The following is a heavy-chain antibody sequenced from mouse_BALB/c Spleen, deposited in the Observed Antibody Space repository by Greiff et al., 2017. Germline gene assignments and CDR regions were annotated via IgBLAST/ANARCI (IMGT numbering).Heavy chain of an antibody. V-gene: IGHV14-3*02. Sequence: EVQGVESGAELVKPGASVKLSCTASGFNIKDTYMHWVKQRPEQGLEWIGRIDPANGNTKYDPKFQGKATITADTSSNTAYLQLSSLTSEDTAVYYCASWVTTVVGDYWGQGTTLTVSS. J-gene: IGHJ2*01. CDR1: GFNIKDTY. CDR2: IDPANGNT. CDR3: ASWVTTVVGDY. D-gene: IGHD1-1*01.